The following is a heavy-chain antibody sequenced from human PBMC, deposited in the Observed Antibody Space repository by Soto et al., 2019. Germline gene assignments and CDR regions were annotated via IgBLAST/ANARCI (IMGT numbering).Heavy chain of an antibody. CDR3: ARGRDQPTVGLYFDY. CDR1: GGAFNNYI. D-gene: IGHD2-2*01. Sequence: SVKVSCKASGGAFNNYIFDWVRQAPGQGLEWMGGIIPMFGTPKYAQTFQDRITISADVSTVTAYMELTSLRFDDTAIYYCARGRDQPTVGLYFDYWGEGTRVTVSS. V-gene: IGHV1-69*13. J-gene: IGHJ4*02. CDR2: IIPMFGTP.